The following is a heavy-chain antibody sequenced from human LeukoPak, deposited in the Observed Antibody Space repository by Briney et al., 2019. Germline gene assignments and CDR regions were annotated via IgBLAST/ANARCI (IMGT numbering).Heavy chain of an antibody. D-gene: IGHD6-19*01. CDR1: GGSVSSGSYY. CDR3: ARGTAVAGT. CDR2: IYYSGST. V-gene: IGHV4-61*01. J-gene: IGHJ5*02. Sequence: SETLSLTCTVSGGSVSSGSYYWTWIRQPPGKGLEWIGNIYYSGSTNYNPSLKSRVTILVDTSKNQFSLKLSSVTAADTAVYFCARGTAVAGTWGQGTLVTVSS.